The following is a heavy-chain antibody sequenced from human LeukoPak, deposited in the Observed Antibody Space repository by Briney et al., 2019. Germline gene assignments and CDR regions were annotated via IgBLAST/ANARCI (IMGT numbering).Heavy chain of an antibody. CDR3: ARENQFFEWSFDY. V-gene: IGHV1-18*01. J-gene: IGHJ4*02. Sequence: ASVKVSCKASGYTFTSYGINWVRQAPGQGLEWMGWIRVYNGNTNYAQKLQGRVTTTIETVTSTVYMELRSLKSDDTAVYFCARENQFFEWSFDYWGQGTVVTVSS. CDR2: IRVYNGNT. D-gene: IGHD3-3*01. CDR1: GYTFTSYG.